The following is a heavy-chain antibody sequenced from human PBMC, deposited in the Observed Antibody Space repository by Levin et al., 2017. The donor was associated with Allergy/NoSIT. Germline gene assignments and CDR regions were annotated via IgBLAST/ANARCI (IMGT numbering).Heavy chain of an antibody. CDR3: ATDVTATVHY. CDR1: GFTFSGYW. Sequence: QAGGSLRLSCAVSGFTFSGYWMGWVRQAPGKGLEWVANIHQDGSAKYYVDSVKGRFTVSRDNAKNSLFLQMNSLRAEDTAVYYCATDVTATVHYWGQGTLVTVSS. V-gene: IGHV3-7*01. D-gene: IGHD5-18*01. CDR2: IHQDGSAK. J-gene: IGHJ4*02.